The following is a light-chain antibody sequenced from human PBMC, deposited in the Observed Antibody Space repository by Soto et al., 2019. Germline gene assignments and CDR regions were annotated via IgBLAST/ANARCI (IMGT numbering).Light chain of an antibody. V-gene: IGKV1-33*01. Sequence: DIQMTQSPSSLSAAVGDRVTITCQASQDISNYLNWYQHKPGKAPKLLIFDASHLETGVPSRFSGSGSGTDFTFTIRSLQPEDIATYYCQQYDNLWTFGQGTKVDIK. J-gene: IGKJ1*01. CDR3: QQYDNLWT. CDR1: QDISNY. CDR2: DAS.